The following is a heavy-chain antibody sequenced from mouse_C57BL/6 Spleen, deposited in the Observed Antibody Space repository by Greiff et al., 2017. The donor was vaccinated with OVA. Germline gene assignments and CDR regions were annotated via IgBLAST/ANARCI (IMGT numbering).Heavy chain of an antibody. CDR1: GYTFTSYG. J-gene: IGHJ3*01. CDR3: AIITTVVAPSY. Sequence: VMLVESGAELARPGASVKLSCKASGYTFTSYGISWVKQRTGQGLEWIGEIYPRSGNTYYNEKFKGKATLTADKSSSTAYMELRSLTSEDSAVYFCAIITTVVAPSYWGQGTLVTVSA. CDR2: IYPRSGNT. V-gene: IGHV1-81*01. D-gene: IGHD1-1*01.